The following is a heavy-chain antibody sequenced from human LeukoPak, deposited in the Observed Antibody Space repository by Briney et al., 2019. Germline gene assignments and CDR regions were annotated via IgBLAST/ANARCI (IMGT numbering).Heavy chain of an antibody. V-gene: IGHV1-3*01. CDR3: AREISGDYYGSGSASYGMDV. CDR2: INAGNGNT. D-gene: IGHD3-10*01. Sequence: ASVEVSCKASGYTFTSYAMHWVRQAPGQRLEWMGWINAGNGNTKYSQKFQGRVTITRDTSASTAYMELSSLRSEDTAVYYCAREISGDYYGSGSASYGMDVWGKGTTVTVSS. J-gene: IGHJ6*04. CDR1: GYTFTSYA.